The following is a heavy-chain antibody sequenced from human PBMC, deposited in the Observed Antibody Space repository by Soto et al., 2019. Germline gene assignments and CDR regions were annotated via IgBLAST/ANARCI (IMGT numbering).Heavy chain of an antibody. V-gene: IGHV1-69*06. CDR2: IIPVFGTP. CDR1: GYSFSSHA. D-gene: IGHD6-13*01. CDR3: GRGGALSTSWYWGDGLDS. J-gene: IGHJ5*01. Sequence: QVQLEQSGSEVKKSGSSVKVSCKASGYSFSSHAITWVRQAPGQGLEWMGGIIPVFGTPSYAQKFQGRVTISADKSTNTSYLELRSLRSEDTAVYFCGRGGALSTSWYWGDGLDSLCHGTQVTVSS.